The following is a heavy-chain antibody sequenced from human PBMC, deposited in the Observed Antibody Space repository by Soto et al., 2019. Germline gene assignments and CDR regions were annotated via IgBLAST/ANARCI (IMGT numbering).Heavy chain of an antibody. CDR3: ARDVKQQLGQLNYAMDV. V-gene: IGHV3-48*02. Sequence: PGGSLRLSCAASGFTFSSYSMNWVRQAPGKGLEWVSYISSSISTIYYADSVKGRFTISRDNAKNSLYLQMNSLRDEDTAVYYCARDVKQQLGQLNYAMDVWGQGTRVTVSS. J-gene: IGHJ6*02. CDR1: GFTFSSYS. CDR2: ISSSISTI. D-gene: IGHD6-13*01.